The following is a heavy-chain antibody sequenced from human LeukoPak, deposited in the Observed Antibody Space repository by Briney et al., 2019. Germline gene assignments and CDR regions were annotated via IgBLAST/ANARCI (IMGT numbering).Heavy chain of an antibody. CDR1: GFTFGDYA. D-gene: IGHD4/OR15-4a*01. Sequence: GGSLRLSCTASGFTFGDYAMSWFRQAPGKGLEWVGFIRSKAYGGTTEYAASVKGRFTISRDDSKSIAYLQMNSLKTEDTAVYYCTRDGDPRRHRANPYYFDYWGQGTLVTVSS. CDR3: TRDGDPRRHRANPYYFDY. V-gene: IGHV3-49*03. CDR2: IRSKAYGGTT. J-gene: IGHJ4*02.